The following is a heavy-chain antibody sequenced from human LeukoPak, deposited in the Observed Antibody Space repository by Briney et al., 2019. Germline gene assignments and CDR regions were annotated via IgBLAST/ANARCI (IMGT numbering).Heavy chain of an antibody. Sequence: PGGSLRLSCVASGFTFNTHGMHWVRQAPGKGLEWVAFIQFDGSKIDYADSVKGRFTIFRDNSENTLYLQMNSLRAEDTAVYYCAKVGYYYDSSGYVRYFQHWGQGTLVTVSS. D-gene: IGHD3-22*01. J-gene: IGHJ1*01. CDR2: IQFDGSKI. CDR3: AKVGYYYDSSGYVRYFQH. CDR1: GFTFNTHG. V-gene: IGHV3-30*02.